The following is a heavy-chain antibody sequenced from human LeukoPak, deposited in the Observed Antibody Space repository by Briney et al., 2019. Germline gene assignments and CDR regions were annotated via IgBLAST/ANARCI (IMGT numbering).Heavy chain of an antibody. Sequence: GGSLRLSCAASGFTFSSYSMNWVRQAPGKGLEWVSYISSSSSTIYYADSVKGRFTISRDNAKNSLYLQMNSLRAEDTAVYYCARDRSGSYWDNWFDPWSQGTLVTVSS. CDR1: GFTFSSYS. CDR3: ARDRSGSYWDNWFDP. D-gene: IGHD1-26*01. J-gene: IGHJ5*02. CDR2: ISSSSSTI. V-gene: IGHV3-48*01.